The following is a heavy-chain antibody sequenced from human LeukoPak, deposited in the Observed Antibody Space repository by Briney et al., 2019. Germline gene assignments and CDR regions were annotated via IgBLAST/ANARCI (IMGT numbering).Heavy chain of an antibody. D-gene: IGHD2-2*01. CDR1: GGSFSPYP. Sequence: SETLSLTCAVNGGSFSPYPWSWIRQPPGKGPEWIGDINHSGTTNYNPSLKSRVTISVDTSKNQISLRLSSVTAADTAVYFCARGLTTSWASRHFFDFWGQGTLVTVSS. J-gene: IGHJ4*02. CDR2: INHSGTT. CDR3: ARGLTTSWASRHFFDF. V-gene: IGHV4-34*01.